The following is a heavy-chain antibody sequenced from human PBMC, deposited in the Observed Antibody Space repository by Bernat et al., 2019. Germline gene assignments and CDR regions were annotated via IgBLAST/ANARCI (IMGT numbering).Heavy chain of an antibody. Sequence: QVQLVQSGAEVKKPGASVKVSCKASGYTFTSYGISWVRQAPGQGLEWMGWISAYNGNTNYAQKLQGRVTMTTDTSTSTAYMELRSLRSDDTAVYYCARAGSSGWLEGYYYYYYGMDVWGQGTTVTVSS. D-gene: IGHD6-19*01. CDR3: ARAGSSGWLEGYYYYYYGMDV. CDR1: GYTFTSYG. J-gene: IGHJ6*02. V-gene: IGHV1-18*01. CDR2: ISAYNGNT.